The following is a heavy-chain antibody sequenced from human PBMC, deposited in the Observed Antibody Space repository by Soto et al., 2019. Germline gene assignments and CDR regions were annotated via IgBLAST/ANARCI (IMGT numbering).Heavy chain of an antibody. CDR3: AINAERNAQKFDF. CDR2: ITPLFNAT. D-gene: IGHD2-2*01. CDR1: GGIFKNFD. Sequence: QVQLVQSGSEVKRPGSSVKVSCKTSGGIFKNFDIGWVRQSPGQGLEWMGEITPLFNATNYAQKFRGRVTVTADESTRTAYMELTRLTYGDTAVYFCAINAERNAQKFDFWGQGTLVTVSS. V-gene: IGHV1-69*01. J-gene: IGHJ4*02.